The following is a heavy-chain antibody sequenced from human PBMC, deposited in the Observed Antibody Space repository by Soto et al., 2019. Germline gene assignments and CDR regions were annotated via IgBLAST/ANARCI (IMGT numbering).Heavy chain of an antibody. CDR3: AIPRRGGGFGGMDV. V-gene: IGHV3-23*01. D-gene: IGHD3-16*01. CDR2: ISGIDGST. J-gene: IGHJ6*02. CDR1: GFTFGTYA. Sequence: EVRLLESGGNLVQPGGSLRLSCAASGFTFGTYALSWVRQAPGKGLEWVSAISGIDGSTYYADSVEGRFTISRDNSKNTLHLEMNRLTVADTALYYCAIPRRGGGFGGMDVWGQGTTVRVSS.